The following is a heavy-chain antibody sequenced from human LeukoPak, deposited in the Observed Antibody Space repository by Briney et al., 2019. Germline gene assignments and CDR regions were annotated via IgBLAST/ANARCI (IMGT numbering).Heavy chain of an antibody. CDR3: AKRSCSGGSCNFDY. V-gene: IGHV3-23*01. D-gene: IGHD2-15*01. CDR1: GYTYRSYA. J-gene: IGHJ4*02. Sequence: GGSLRLPCAASGYTYRSYAKIWVRQAPGKGLEWGSAISDSGAATNYADSVKGRLTISRDNSKNTLYLQMNSLRAEDTALYYCAKRSCSGGSCNFDYWGQGTLVTVSS. CDR2: ISDSGAAT.